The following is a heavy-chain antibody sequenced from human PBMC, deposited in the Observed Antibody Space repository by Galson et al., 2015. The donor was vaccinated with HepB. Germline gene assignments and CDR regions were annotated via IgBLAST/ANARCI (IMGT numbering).Heavy chain of an antibody. J-gene: IGHJ6*02. CDR1: GFIFSDFG. V-gene: IGHV3-30*18. D-gene: IGHD7-27*01. Sequence: SLRLSYAASGFIFSDFGMHWVRQAPGKGLEWVAVISYDGNTKHYADSVKGRFTVSRDNSKNMLFLEMSSLGAEDTALYYCSKDRALTGSYYFHYGMDVWGQGTTVAVSS. CDR2: ISYDGNTK. CDR3: SKDRALTGSYYFHYGMDV.